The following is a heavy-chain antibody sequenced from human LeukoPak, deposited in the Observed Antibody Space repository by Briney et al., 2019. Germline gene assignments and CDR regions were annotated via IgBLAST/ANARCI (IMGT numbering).Heavy chain of an antibody. J-gene: IGHJ3*02. CDR2: ISGSGGST. Sequence: PGGSLRLSCAASGFTFSSYAMSWVRQAPGKGLEWVSAISGSGGSTYYADSVKGRFTISRDNSKNTLYLQMNSLRAEDTAVYYCAKLYYDFWSGYYSTPDDAFDIWGQGTMVTVSS. CDR1: GFTFSSYA. D-gene: IGHD3-3*01. CDR3: AKLYYDFWSGYYSTPDDAFDI. V-gene: IGHV3-23*01.